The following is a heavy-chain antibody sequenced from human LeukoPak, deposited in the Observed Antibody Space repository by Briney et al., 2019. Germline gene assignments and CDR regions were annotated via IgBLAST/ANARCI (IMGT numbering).Heavy chain of an antibody. Sequence: ASVKVFCKASGYTFSSYGISWVRQAPGQGLEWMGWISAYNGNTNYAQKLQGRVTMTTDTSTSTAYMELRSLRSDDTAVYYCARVLDSTKIPPNWFDPWGQGTLVTVSS. J-gene: IGHJ5*02. CDR1: GYTFSSYG. D-gene: IGHD2-2*03. CDR3: ARVLDSTKIPPNWFDP. V-gene: IGHV1-18*01. CDR2: ISAYNGNT.